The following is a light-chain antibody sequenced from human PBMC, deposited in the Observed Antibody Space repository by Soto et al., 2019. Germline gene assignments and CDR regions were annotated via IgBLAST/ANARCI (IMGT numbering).Light chain of an antibody. CDR2: GAS. CDR1: QSVSSN. Sequence: EIVMTQSPATLSVSPGERATLSCRASQSVSSNLAWYQQKPGQAPRLLIYGASTRATGIPARFSGSGSGREFTLTISSLQSEEFAVYYCQQYNNWPIFTFGPGTKVDIK. V-gene: IGKV3D-15*01. J-gene: IGKJ3*01. CDR3: QQYNNWPIFT.